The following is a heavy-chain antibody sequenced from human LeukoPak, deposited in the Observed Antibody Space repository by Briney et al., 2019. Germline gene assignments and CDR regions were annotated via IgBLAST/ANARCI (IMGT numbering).Heavy chain of an antibody. Sequence: ASVKVSCKASGYTFTGYYMHWVRQAPGQGLEWMGWINPNSGGTNYAQKFQGRVTMTRDTSISTAYMELSRLRSDDTAVYYCARGTMAVAGPSGGIYYYYMDVWGKGTTVTVSS. V-gene: IGHV1-2*02. CDR2: INPNSGGT. J-gene: IGHJ6*03. CDR3: ARGTMAVAGPSGGIYYYYMDV. D-gene: IGHD6-19*01. CDR1: GYTFTGYY.